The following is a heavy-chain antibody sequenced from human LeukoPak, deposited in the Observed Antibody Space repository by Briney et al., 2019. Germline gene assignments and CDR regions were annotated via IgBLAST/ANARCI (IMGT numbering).Heavy chain of an antibody. J-gene: IGHJ4*02. CDR3: AGSMAVAGLSFDY. CDR2: IYYSGST. CDR1: GDSISSYF. D-gene: IGHD6-19*01. V-gene: IGHV4-59*03. Sequence: SETLSLTCTVSGDSISSYFWNWIRQPPGKGLEWIGHIYYSGSTNYNPSLKSRVTISLDTSKNQFSLKLSSVTAADAAVYYCAGSMAVAGLSFDYWGQGTLVTVSS.